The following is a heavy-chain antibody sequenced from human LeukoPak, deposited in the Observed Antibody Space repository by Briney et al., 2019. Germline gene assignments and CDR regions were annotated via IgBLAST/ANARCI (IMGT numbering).Heavy chain of an antibody. CDR2: IYPGDSET. Sequence: GESLKISCKGSGYSFTSYWIGWVRQMPGKGLEWMGIIYPGDSETRYSPSFQGQVTISADKSINTAYLQWSSLEASDTAMYYCARHSFLGYCSTTSCRTPFDIWGQGTIVTISS. CDR1: GYSFTSYW. D-gene: IGHD2-2*01. J-gene: IGHJ3*02. V-gene: IGHV5-51*01. CDR3: ARHSFLGYCSTTSCRTPFDI.